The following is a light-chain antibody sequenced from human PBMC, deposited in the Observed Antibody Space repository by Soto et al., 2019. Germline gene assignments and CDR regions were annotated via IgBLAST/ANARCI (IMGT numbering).Light chain of an antibody. CDR2: DAS. CDR1: QSVRSN. J-gene: IGKJ3*01. CDR3: QQYRDWPLT. V-gene: IGKV3-15*01. Sequence: EIVRTKSPATLSVSPGERATLSCRASQSVRSNYLAWYQQKPGHAPRLLICDASTRATGIPARFSGSGSGTEFTLTISSLQSEDLAVYFCQQYRDWPLTFGPGTKVDI.